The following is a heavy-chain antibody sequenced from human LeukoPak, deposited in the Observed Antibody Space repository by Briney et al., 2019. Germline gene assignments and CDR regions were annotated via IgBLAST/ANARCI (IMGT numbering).Heavy chain of an antibody. CDR1: GGSISSNYH. D-gene: IGHD6-13*01. J-gene: IGHJ3*01. V-gene: IGHV4-39*01. CDR2: IYYSGNT. CDR3: ARLGIAATGPAV. Sequence: PSETLSLTCTVSGGSISSNYHWGWIRQPPGKGLGWIASIYYSGNTYYNPSLKSRVTISVDTSSNQFSLKLSSVTAADTAVYYCARLGIAATGPAVWGQGTMVSVSS.